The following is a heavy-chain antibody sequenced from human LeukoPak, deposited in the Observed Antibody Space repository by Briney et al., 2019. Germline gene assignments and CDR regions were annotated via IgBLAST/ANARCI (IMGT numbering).Heavy chain of an antibody. CDR3: ARGGLGIAVY. J-gene: IGHJ4*02. Sequence: SETLSLTCTVSGDSISSSNYYWGWIRQPPGKGLEWIGSISNGGNIYYNPSLKSRVTISVDTSKNQFSLKLSSVTAADTAVYYCARGGLGIAVYWGQGTLVTVSS. V-gene: IGHV4-39*07. CDR1: GDSISSSNYY. D-gene: IGHD6-19*01. CDR2: ISNGGNI.